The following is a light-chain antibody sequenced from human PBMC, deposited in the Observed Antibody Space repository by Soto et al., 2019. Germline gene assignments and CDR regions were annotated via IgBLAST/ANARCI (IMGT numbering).Light chain of an antibody. CDR3: QQYGTSPVT. CDR2: GAS. J-gene: IGKJ4*01. V-gene: IGKV3-20*01. CDR1: QSVSSNY. Sequence: IVLTQSPGTLSLSPGERATLSCGASQSVSSNYLAWYQQKPGQGPRLLIYGASSRATAIPDRFSGSGSVTDFTLTITRLEPEDFAVYYCQQYGTSPVTFGGGTKIEIK.